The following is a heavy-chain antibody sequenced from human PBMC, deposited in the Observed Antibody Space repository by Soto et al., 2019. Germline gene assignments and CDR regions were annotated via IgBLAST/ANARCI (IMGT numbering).Heavy chain of an antibody. V-gene: IGHV3-23*01. CDR3: AKHLIQHPTGY. CDR1: VFTFSSYA. CDR2: FSGSGGGT. D-gene: IGHD3-16*01. J-gene: IGHJ4*02. Sequence: GGSLRLSCAASVFTFSSYAMSWVRQAPGEGLDWVSAFSGSGGGTYYADSVKGRFTISRYNSKNTLYLQMNSVRAEDTAVYYCAKHLIQHPTGYWGQGTLATVSS.